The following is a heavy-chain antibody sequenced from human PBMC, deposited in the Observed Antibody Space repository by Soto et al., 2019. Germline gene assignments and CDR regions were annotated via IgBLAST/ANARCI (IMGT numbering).Heavy chain of an antibody. J-gene: IGHJ4*02. CDR2: IKQDGSEK. CDR1: GFSFSDYW. V-gene: IGHV3-7*03. Sequence: PGGSLRLSCAASGFSFSDYWRTWVRQAPGKGLEWVANIKQDGSEKFYEASVKGRFTISRDNAKNSLYLQLNGLRPDVTAVYYCAKDGGSDSYYFDFWGQGTLVTVSS. D-gene: IGHD2-21*02. CDR3: AKDGGSDSYYFDF.